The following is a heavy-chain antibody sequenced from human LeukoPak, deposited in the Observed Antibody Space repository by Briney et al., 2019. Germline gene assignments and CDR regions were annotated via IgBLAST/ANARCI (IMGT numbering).Heavy chain of an antibody. CDR2: ISDSGDIT. Sequence: PGRSLRLSCAASGFTFSSYAMSWVRQAPGKGLEWVSGISDSGDITYYADSVKGRFTISRDNSKNTLYVQMNSLRVEDTAVYYCAKDRRGGSYYAATLDIWGQGTMVTVSS. CDR1: GFTFSSYA. V-gene: IGHV3-23*01. D-gene: IGHD1-26*01. CDR3: AKDRRGGSYYAATLDI. J-gene: IGHJ3*02.